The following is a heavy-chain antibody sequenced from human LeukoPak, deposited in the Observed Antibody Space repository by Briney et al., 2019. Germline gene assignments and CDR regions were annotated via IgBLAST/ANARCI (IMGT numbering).Heavy chain of an antibody. Sequence: GGSLRLSCAASGFTFSNYGMNWVRQAPGKGLEWVSSISSSSTCIYYADSVKGRFTISRDNAKNSIDLHMNILTAEDTAGYYCAKSSGWNYYYYYMDVWGKGNTVIASS. CDR2: ISSSSTCI. J-gene: IGHJ6*03. CDR3: AKSSGWNYYYYYMDV. CDR1: GFTFSNYG. V-gene: IGHV3-21*01. D-gene: IGHD6-19*01.